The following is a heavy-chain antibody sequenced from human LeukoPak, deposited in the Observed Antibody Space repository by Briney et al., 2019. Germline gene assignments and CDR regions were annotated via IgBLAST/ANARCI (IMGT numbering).Heavy chain of an antibody. CDR1: GFIFSTYG. D-gene: IGHD1-26*01. Sequence: GGSLRLSCAASGFIFSTYGMHWVRQAPGKGLEWVAVIWYDGSNKYYADSVKGRFTISRDNSKNTLYLQMNSLRAEDTAVYYCARELRGSWNGFEIWGQGTTVTVSS. CDR2: IWYDGSNK. J-gene: IGHJ3*02. CDR3: ARELRGSWNGFEI. V-gene: IGHV3-33*01.